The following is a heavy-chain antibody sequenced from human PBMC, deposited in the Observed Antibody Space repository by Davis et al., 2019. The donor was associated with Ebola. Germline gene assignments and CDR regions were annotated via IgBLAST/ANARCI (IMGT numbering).Heavy chain of an antibody. Sequence: PSETLSLTCIVSGGSISSDYWSWIRQPPGKGLQWIGYIYYSGSTNYSPSLKSRVTILVDTSKNQFSLKLSSVTAADTAVYYCARGLGRSSGKRSWFDPWGQGTLVTVSS. J-gene: IGHJ5*02. V-gene: IGHV4-59*12. D-gene: IGHD3-22*01. CDR3: ARGLGRSSGKRSWFDP. CDR2: IYYSGST. CDR1: GGSISSDY.